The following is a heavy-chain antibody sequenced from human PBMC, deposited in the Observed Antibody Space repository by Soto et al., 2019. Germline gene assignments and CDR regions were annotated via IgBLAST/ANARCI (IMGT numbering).Heavy chain of an antibody. D-gene: IGHD3-3*01. CDR1: GGSFSGYY. Sequence: QVQLQPWGAGLLKPSETLSLTCAVYGGSFSGYYWSWIRQPPGKGLEWIGEIKHSGSTNYNPSLSGRVIITVDSSKNRLALKLCSETAADTAVYYCASIPARSIFPLGYYFAYWGQGTLVTVSS. CDR2: IKHSGST. J-gene: IGHJ4*02. CDR3: ASIPARSIFPLGYYFAY. V-gene: IGHV4-34*01.